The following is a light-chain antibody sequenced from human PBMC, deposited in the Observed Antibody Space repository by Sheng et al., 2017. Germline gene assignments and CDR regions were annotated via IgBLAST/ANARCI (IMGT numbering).Light chain of an antibody. Sequence: IVLTQSPGTLSLSPGERATLSCRTSETIHGNYLAWYQQKPGQAPRLLMYDASSRATGIPARFSGSGSGTDFTLTISSLEPEDFAVYYCQQRNNWPLTFGGGTKVEIK. CDR2: DAS. CDR3: QQRNNWPLT. CDR1: ETIHGNY. J-gene: IGKJ4*01. V-gene: IGKV3D-20*02.